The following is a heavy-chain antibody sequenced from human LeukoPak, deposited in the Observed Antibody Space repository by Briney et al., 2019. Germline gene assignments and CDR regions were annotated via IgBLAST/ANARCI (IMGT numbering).Heavy chain of an antibody. CDR1: GGTFSSYA. CDR3: ARDYYDSSGYYSPYYFDY. V-gene: IGHV1-69*05. CDR2: IIPIFGTA. J-gene: IGHJ4*02. Sequence: SSVKVSCKASGGTFSSYAISWVRQAPGQGLEWMGGIIPIFGTANYAQKFQGRVTITTDESTSTAYMELSSLRAEDTAVYYCARDYYDSSGYYSPYYFDYWGQGTLVTVSS. D-gene: IGHD3-22*01.